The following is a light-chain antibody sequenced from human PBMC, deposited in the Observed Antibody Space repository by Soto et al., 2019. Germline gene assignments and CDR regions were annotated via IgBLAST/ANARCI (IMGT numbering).Light chain of an antibody. V-gene: IGKV3-20*01. J-gene: IGKJ5*01. Sequence: EIFLTQSPDTLSLSPGERATLSCRASQSVSSNLAWYQQKPGQAPRLLIYGASTRATGIPDRFSGSGSGTDFTLTISRLESDDFALYYCQQYAEGTPITFGQGTRLEIK. CDR1: QSVSSN. CDR3: QQYAEGTPIT. CDR2: GAS.